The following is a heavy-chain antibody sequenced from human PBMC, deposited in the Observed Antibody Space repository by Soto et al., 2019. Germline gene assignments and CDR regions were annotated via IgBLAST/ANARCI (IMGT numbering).Heavy chain of an antibody. CDR1: GFTFSNAW. V-gene: IGHV3-15*01. J-gene: IGHJ6*03. D-gene: IGHD2-2*01. CDR3: TTAGCSSTSCYANEIYYYYYYMDV. CDR2: IKSKTDGGTT. Sequence: PGGSLRLSCAASGFTFSNAWMSWVRQAPGKGLEWVGRIKSKTDGGTTDYAAPVKGRFTISRDDSKNTLYLQMNSLKTEDTAVYYCTTAGCSSTSCYANEIYYYYYYMDVWGKGTTVTVSS.